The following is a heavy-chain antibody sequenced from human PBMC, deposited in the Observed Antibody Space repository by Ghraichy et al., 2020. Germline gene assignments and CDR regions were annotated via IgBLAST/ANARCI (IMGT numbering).Heavy chain of an antibody. Sequence: SETLSLTCTISGGSISSHYWNWIRQPPGKALEWIGYVSDTGNTRYNPSLKSRVTTSVDTSKKQVSLRLTSVTAADTALYYCATGLDYGDYFRFYSWGQGTLFTVSS. CDR2: VSDTGNT. CDR1: GGSISSHY. V-gene: IGHV4-59*11. J-gene: IGHJ4*02. CDR3: ATGLDYGDYFRFYS. D-gene: IGHD4-17*01.